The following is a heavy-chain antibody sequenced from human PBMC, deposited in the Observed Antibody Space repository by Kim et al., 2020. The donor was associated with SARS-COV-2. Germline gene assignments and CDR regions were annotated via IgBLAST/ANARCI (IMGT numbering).Heavy chain of an antibody. V-gene: IGHV3-11*06. CDR3: AREDGTTTYYYYGMDV. D-gene: IGHD1-7*01. Sequence: SGKGRFTISRDNAKNSLYLQMNSLRAEDTAVYYCAREDGTTTYYYYGMDVWGQGTTVTVSS. J-gene: IGHJ6*02.